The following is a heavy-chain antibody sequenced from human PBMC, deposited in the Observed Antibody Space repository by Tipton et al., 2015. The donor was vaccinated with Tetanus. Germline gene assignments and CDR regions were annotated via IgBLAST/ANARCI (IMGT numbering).Heavy chain of an antibody. CDR1: GYNFATFW. Sequence: QSGAEVKKPGESLNISCKASGYNFATFWIGWVRQKPGKGLEWMGIIYPGDSSVRYSPTFQGQVTISADRSTTTAYLQWDRLKVSDTAIYYCARHFGEMLYAPFRFDPWGQGTLVTVSS. V-gene: IGHV5-51*01. D-gene: IGHD3-3*01. CDR2: IYPGDSSV. J-gene: IGHJ5*02. CDR3: ARHFGEMLYAPFRFDP.